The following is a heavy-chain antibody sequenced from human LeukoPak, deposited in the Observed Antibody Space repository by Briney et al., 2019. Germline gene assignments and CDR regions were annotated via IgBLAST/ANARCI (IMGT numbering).Heavy chain of an antibody. J-gene: IGHJ5*02. CDR1: GYTFTNYY. D-gene: IGHD2-2*01. Sequence: ASVKVSCKASGYTFTNYYMHWVRQAPGQGLEWMGWISAYNGNTNYAQKLQGRVTMTTDTSTSTAYMELRSLRSDDTAVYYCARGAIVPANWFDPWGQGTLVTVSS. CDR2: ISAYNGNT. CDR3: ARGAIVPANWFDP. V-gene: IGHV1-18*04.